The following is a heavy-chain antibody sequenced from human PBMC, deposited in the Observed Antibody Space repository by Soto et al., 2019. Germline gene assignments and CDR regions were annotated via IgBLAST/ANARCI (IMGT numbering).Heavy chain of an antibody. CDR1: GYTFTSYG. D-gene: IGHD3-3*01. V-gene: IGHV1-18*01. CDR3: ASGSAPANDFWSGYPDAFDI. Sequence: ASVKVSCKASGYTFTSYGISWVRQAPGQGLEWMGWISAYNGNTNYAQKLQGRVTMTTDTSTSTAYMELRSLRSDDTAVYYCASGSAPANDFWSGYPDAFDIWGQGTMVTVSS. CDR2: ISAYNGNT. J-gene: IGHJ3*02.